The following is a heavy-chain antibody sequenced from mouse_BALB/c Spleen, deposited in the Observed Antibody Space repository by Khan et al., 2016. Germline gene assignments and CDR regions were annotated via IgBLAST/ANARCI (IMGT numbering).Heavy chain of an antibody. CDR2: IYPGDGDT. J-gene: IGHJ4*01. CDR3: AKGTGNPYYALDH. CDR1: GYVFSNFW. D-gene: IGHD2-1*01. V-gene: IGHV1-80*01. Sequence: QVQLQQSGAELVRPGSSVKISCKASGYVFSNFWMNWVKQRPGQGLEWIGQIYPGDGDTNYNGKFKGKATLTADKSSSTAYMQLSSLTSEDSAVYSSAKGTGNPYYALDHWGQGTSVTVSS.